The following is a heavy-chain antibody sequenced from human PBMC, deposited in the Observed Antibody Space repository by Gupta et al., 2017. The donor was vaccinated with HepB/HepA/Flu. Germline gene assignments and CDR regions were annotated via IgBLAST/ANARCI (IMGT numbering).Heavy chain of an antibody. CDR2: ISGGRYTAT. Sequence: GFTFANYAMTWVRQSPGKGLEWVSAISGGRYTATYYADSVKGRFTISRDNSSNTRYLQMNGLKAEDEDVYCCAKLQGSDGWYSSWFDPWGQGTLLTVSS. V-gene: IGHV3-23*01. D-gene: IGHD6-19*01. J-gene: IGHJ5*02. CDR3: AKLQGSDGWYSSWFDP. CDR1: GFTFANYA.